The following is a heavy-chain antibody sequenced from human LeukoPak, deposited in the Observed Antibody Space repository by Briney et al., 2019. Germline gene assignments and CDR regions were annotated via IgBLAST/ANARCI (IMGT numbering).Heavy chain of an antibody. J-gene: IGHJ3*02. D-gene: IGHD1-20*01. Sequence: GGPLRLSCAASGFTFSSYWIHWVRQAPGKGLVWVSRINSDGSSTSYADSVKGRFTISRDNAKNTLYLQMNSLRAEDTAVYYCARAPHNWRPNDAFDIWGQGTMVTVSS. V-gene: IGHV3-74*01. CDR2: INSDGSST. CDR1: GFTFSSYW. CDR3: ARAPHNWRPNDAFDI.